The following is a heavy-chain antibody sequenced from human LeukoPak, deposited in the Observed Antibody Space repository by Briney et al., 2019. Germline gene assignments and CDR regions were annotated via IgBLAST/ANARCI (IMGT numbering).Heavy chain of an antibody. CDR3: ARSRDDYYDSSGYGARLHFDY. J-gene: IGHJ4*02. CDR2: IYYSGST. CDR1: GGSISSSSYY. D-gene: IGHD3-22*01. V-gene: IGHV4-39*07. Sequence: KTSETLSLTCTVSGGSISSSSYYWGWIRQPPGKGLEWIGSIYYSGSTYYNPSLKSRVTISVDTSKNQFSLKLSSVTAADTAVYYCARSRDDYYDSSGYGARLHFDYWGQGTLVTVSS.